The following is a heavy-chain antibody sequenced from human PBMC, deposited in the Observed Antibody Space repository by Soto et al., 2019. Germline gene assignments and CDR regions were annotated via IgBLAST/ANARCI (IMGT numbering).Heavy chain of an antibody. V-gene: IGHV3-23*01. CDR3: AKLTGYSSSWDDAFDI. CDR1: GFTFSSYA. CDR2: ISGSGGST. J-gene: IGHJ3*02. Sequence: EVQLLESGGGLVQPGGSLRLSCAASGFTFSSYAMSWVRQAPGKGLEWVSAISGSGGSTYYADSVKGRFTISRDNSKNTLYLQMNSLRAEDTAVYYCAKLTGYSSSWDDAFDIWGQATMVTVSS. D-gene: IGHD6-13*01.